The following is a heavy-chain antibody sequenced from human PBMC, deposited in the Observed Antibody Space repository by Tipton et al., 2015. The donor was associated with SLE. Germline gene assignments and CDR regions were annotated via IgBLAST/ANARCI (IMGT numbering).Heavy chain of an antibody. CDR2: TYYTGNT. CDR1: GGSITSHY. D-gene: IGHD2-2*01. Sequence: TLSLTCTVSGGSITSHYWSWIRQPPGKGLEWIGRTYYTGNTNYNPSLKSRITISIDTSKNHLSLKLSSVTAADTAVYYCARVLRGAPAGLDFWGPGTLVTVSS. J-gene: IGHJ4*02. V-gene: IGHV4-59*11. CDR3: ARVLRGAPAGLDF.